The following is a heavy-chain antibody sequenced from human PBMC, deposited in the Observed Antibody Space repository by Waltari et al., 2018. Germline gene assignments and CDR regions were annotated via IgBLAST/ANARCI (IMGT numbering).Heavy chain of an antibody. V-gene: IGHV3-53*02. Sequence: EVQLVETGGTLIQPGGSLRLSCAASGFSVSSNYMAWVRQAPGKGLEWVSVIYASGATWYADSVKGRFDISRDNSGNTVSLEMNGLRAEDTAVYYCYGYSGHHSPPGNWGQGTLVTVS. J-gene: IGHJ1*01. CDR2: IYASGAT. CDR1: GFSVSSNY. D-gene: IGHD5-12*01. CDR3: YGYSGHHSPPGN.